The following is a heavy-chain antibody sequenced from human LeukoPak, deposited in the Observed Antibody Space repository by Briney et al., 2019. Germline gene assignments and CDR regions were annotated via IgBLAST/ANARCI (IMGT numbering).Heavy chain of an antibody. CDR3: VRGDGARSLDL. V-gene: IGHV3-21*01. CDR1: GFTFSKYG. Sequence: PGGSLRLSCAASGFTFSKYGMTWVRQAPGRGLECVSSLKGRFTISGDNAKNSLYLQMNSLRAEDTAVYYCVRGDGARSLDLWGQGTLVAVSS. D-gene: IGHD3-16*01. J-gene: IGHJ5*02.